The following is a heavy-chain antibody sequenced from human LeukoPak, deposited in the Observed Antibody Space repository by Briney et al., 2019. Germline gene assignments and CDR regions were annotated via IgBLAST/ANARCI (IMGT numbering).Heavy chain of an antibody. V-gene: IGHV1-8*03. CDR1: GYTFTSYD. CDR3: ARVVGLNEWEPHY. Sequence: ASVKVSCKASGYTFTSYDINWVRQATGQGLEWMGWMNPNSGNTGYAQRFQARVTITRNTSISTAYMELSSLRSEDTAMYYCARVVGLNEWEPHYWGQGTLVTVSS. CDR2: MNPNSGNT. J-gene: IGHJ4*02. D-gene: IGHD1-26*01.